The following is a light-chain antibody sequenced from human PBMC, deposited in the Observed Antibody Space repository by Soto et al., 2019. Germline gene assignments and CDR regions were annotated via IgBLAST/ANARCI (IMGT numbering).Light chain of an antibody. V-gene: IGKV3-11*01. Sequence: EIVLTQSPATLSLSPGERATLSCRASQSVSSYLAWYQQKPGQAPRLLIYDASNRATGIPARFSAGGSGTDITLTISSLEPEDFAVYYCQQRSNWPPLYTFGQGTKLEIK. J-gene: IGKJ2*01. CDR1: QSVSSY. CDR3: QQRSNWPPLYT. CDR2: DAS.